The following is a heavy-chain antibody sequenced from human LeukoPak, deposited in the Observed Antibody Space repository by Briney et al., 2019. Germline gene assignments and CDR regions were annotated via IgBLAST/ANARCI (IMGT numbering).Heavy chain of an antibody. Sequence: PGGSLRLSCAAPGFTFSSNWMSWVRHAPGKGLEWVANIKQAGSEKYYADSVKGRFTISRDNSKNTLYLQMNSLRAEDTAVYYCARDRQHTAAAEWYYYGMDVWGKGTTVTVSS. CDR2: IKQAGSEK. V-gene: IGHV3-7*01. D-gene: IGHD6-13*01. CDR3: ARDRQHTAAAEWYYYGMDV. J-gene: IGHJ6*04. CDR1: GFTFSSNW.